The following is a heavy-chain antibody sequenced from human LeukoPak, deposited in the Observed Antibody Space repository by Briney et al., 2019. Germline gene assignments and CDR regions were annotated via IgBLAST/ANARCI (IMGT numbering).Heavy chain of an antibody. V-gene: IGHV3-30*04. CDR2: ISYDGSNK. CDR3: ARDSDILTGYDAFDI. Sequence: GGSLRLSCAASGFTFSSYAMPWGRQAPGKGLEWVAVISYDGSNKYYADSVKGRFTISRDNSKNTLYLQMNSLRAEDTAVYYCARDSDILTGYDAFDIWGQGIMVTVSS. J-gene: IGHJ3*02. CDR1: GFTFSSYA. D-gene: IGHD3-9*01.